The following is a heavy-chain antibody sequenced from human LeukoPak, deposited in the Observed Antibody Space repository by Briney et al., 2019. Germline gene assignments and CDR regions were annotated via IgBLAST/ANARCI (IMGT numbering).Heavy chain of an antibody. CDR3: AELGITMIGGV. J-gene: IGHJ6*04. CDR2: MSWNGHSR. Sequence: GGSLRLSCVASGFAFDEYTFNWVRQAPGKGLEWVSLMSWNGHSRYYADSVKGRFTISRDNAKNSLYLQMNSLRAEDTAVYYCAELGITMIGGVWGKGTTVTISS. CDR1: GFAFDEYT. D-gene: IGHD3-10*02. V-gene: IGHV3-43*01.